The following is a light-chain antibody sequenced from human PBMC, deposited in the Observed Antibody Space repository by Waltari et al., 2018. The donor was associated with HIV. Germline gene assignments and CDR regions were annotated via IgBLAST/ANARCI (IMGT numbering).Light chain of an antibody. Sequence: QSALTQPPSASGSLGQSVTISCTGSSSDIGAYDFVSWFQQHPHSAPKLLLYEVTRRPSTVSDRFSGSGSGNTACLTVAGLQPDDEATYFCSSYGDSLRVLFGGGTNVTVL. CDR1: SSDIGAYDF. V-gene: IGLV2-8*01. CDR3: SSYGDSLRVL. J-gene: IGLJ3*02. CDR2: EVT.